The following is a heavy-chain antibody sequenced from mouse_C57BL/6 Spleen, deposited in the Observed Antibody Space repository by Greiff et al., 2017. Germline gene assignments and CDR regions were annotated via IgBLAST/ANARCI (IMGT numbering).Heavy chain of an antibody. CDR1: GYTFTDYE. CDR2: IDPETGGT. CDR3: TRTTVVAYYAMDY. Sequence: VQLQQSGAELVRPGASVTLSCKASGYTFTDYEMHWVKQTPVHGLEWIGAIDPETGGTAYNQKFKGKAILTADKSSSTAYMALRSLTSEDSAVYYCTRTTVVAYYAMDYWGQGTSVTVSS. J-gene: IGHJ4*01. V-gene: IGHV1-15*01. D-gene: IGHD1-1*01.